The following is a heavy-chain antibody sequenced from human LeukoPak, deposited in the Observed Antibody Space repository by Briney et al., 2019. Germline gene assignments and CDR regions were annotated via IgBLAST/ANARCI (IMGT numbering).Heavy chain of an antibody. Sequence: GASVKLSCKTSGYTFTVNFMYWVRQAPGQGLEWMGWINPNTGGTNYAQKFQGRVTMTRDTSSSTAYMELTRLTSDDTAVYYCARGGVPGQQLDYWGQGTVVTVSS. CDR3: ARGGVPGQQLDY. D-gene: IGHD6-13*01. J-gene: IGHJ4*03. CDR2: INPNTGGT. CDR1: GYTFTVNF. V-gene: IGHV1-2*02.